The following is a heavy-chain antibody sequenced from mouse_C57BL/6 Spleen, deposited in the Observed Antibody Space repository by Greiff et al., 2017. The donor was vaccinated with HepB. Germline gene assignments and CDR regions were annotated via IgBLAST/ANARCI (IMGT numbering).Heavy chain of an antibody. D-gene: IGHD2-10*02. CDR2: FYPGSGSI. V-gene: IGHV1-62-2*01. CDR1: GYTFTEYT. Sequence: QVQLKQSGAELVKPGASVKLSCKASGYTFTEYTIHWVKQRSGQGLEWIGWFYPGSGSIKYNEKFKDKATLTADKSSSTVYMELSRLTSEDSAVYFCARHEAYGNYVDYAMDYWGQGTSVTVSS. J-gene: IGHJ4*01. CDR3: ARHEAYGNYVDYAMDY.